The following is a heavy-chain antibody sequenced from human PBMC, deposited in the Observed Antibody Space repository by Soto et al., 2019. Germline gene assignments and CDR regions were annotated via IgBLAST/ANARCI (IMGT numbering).Heavy chain of an antibody. J-gene: IGHJ6*03. CDR3: ARDRAITMVRGVIRHNYYYYYYMDV. D-gene: IGHD3-10*01. CDR2: IWYDGSNK. CDR1: GFTFSSYG. Sequence: GGSLRLSCAASGFTFSSYGMHWVRQAPGKGLEWVAVIWYDGSNKYYADSVKGRFTISRDNSKNTLYLQMNSLRAEDTAVYYCARDRAITMVRGVIRHNYYYYYYMDVWGKGTTVTVSS. V-gene: IGHV3-33*01.